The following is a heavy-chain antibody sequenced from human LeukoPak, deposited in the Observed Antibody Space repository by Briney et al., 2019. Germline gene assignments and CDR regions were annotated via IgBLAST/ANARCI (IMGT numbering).Heavy chain of an antibody. CDR2: IYSVGST. V-gene: IGHV3-66*01. CDR1: GFTVRSHY. CDR3: TRDPQADY. J-gene: IGHJ4*02. Sequence: GGSLRLSCAASGFTVRSHYMPWVRQAPGKGLEWVSIIYSVGSTYYAESVKGRFTISRDNSKNTRSLQMNSLRAEDTAVYYCTRDPQADYWGQGTLVTVSS.